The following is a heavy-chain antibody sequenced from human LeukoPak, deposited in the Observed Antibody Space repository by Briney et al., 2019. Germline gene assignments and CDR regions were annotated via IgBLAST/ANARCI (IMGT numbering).Heavy chain of an antibody. CDR1: GFTFDDHA. V-gene: IGHV3-43*01. D-gene: IGHD1-1*01. J-gene: IGHJ4*02. CDR2: ISWNAGGK. CDR3: ARADAVADNRLDY. Sequence: GGSLRLSCSASGFTFDDHAMHWVRQAPGKGLEWVSLISWNAGGKYYADSVKGRFTISRDNSKNSLYLQMNSLRTEDTALYYCARADAVADNRLDYWGLGTLVTVSS.